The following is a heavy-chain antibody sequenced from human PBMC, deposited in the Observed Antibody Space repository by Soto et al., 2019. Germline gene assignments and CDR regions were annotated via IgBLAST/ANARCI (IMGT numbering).Heavy chain of an antibody. D-gene: IGHD2-15*01. Sequence: EVQLLESGGGLVQPGGSLRLSCAASGFTFSSYAMSWVRQAPGKGLEWVSAISGSGGSTYYADSVKGRFTISRDNSKNTLYLQMNSLRAEDTAVYYYAKGGRIYCSGGSCPQSPVGYWGQGTLVTVSS. J-gene: IGHJ4*02. CDR2: ISGSGGST. V-gene: IGHV3-23*01. CDR3: AKGGRIYCSGGSCPQSPVGY. CDR1: GFTFSSYA.